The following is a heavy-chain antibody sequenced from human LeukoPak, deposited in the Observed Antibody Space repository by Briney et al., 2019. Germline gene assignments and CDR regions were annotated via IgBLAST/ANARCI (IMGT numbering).Heavy chain of an antibody. D-gene: IGHD5-12*01. CDR1: GGTFSSYA. CDR2: IIPIFGTA. J-gene: IGHJ6*03. V-gene: IGHV1-69*13. Sequence: ASVKVSCKASGGTFSSYAISWVRQAPGQGLEWMGGIIPIFGTANYAQKFQGRVTITADESTSTAYMELSSLRSEDTAVYYCVRAGVVARNYYYYMDVWGKGTTVTVSS. CDR3: VRAGVVARNYYYYMDV.